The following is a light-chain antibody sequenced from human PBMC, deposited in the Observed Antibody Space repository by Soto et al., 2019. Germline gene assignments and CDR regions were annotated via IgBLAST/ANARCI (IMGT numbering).Light chain of an antibody. CDR3: QQYNSYSGT. V-gene: IGKV1-5*01. J-gene: IGKJ1*01. CDR1: QSISSW. Sequence: DIQMTQSPSTLSASVGDRVTITCRASQSISSWLAWYQQKPGKAPKLLIYDASSLERGVPSRFSGSGSGTEFTLTISSLQPDDLATYYCQQYNSYSGTFGQGTQVESK. CDR2: DAS.